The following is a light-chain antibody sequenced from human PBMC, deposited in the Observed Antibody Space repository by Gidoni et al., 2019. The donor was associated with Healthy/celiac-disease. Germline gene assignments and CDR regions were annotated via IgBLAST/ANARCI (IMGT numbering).Light chain of an antibody. Sequence: SYLLTQPPSVSVAPGKTARITCGGHNIGSKSVHWYQQKPGQAPVLVIYYDSDRPSGIPERFSGSNSGNTATLTISRVEAGDEADYYCQVWDSSSDHRGVFGGGTKLTVL. CDR2: YDS. CDR3: QVWDSSSDHRGV. J-gene: IGLJ2*01. CDR1: NIGSKS. V-gene: IGLV3-21*04.